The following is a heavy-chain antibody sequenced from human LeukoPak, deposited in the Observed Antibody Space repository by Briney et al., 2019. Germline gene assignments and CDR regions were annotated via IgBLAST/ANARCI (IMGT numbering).Heavy chain of an antibody. CDR1: GFTFSSYT. Sequence: GGSLRLSCAASGFTFSSYTMSWVRQAPGKGLTWVSGIDSSGTKTTYADSVKGRFTISRDNPRNTLYLQMNSLRAEDTAVYYCAKDETGFLNYFHYWGQGALVTVSS. CDR3: AKDETGFLNYFHY. D-gene: IGHD3-3*01. CDR2: IDSSGTKT. V-gene: IGHV3-23*01. J-gene: IGHJ4*02.